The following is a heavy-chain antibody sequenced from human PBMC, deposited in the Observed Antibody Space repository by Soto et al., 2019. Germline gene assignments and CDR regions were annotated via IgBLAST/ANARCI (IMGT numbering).Heavy chain of an antibody. J-gene: IGHJ3*02. CDR3: ASGVLLWFGEGNDAFDI. CDR2: IYYSGST. V-gene: IGHV4-31*03. D-gene: IGHD3-10*01. Sequence: SETLSLTCTVSGGSSSSGGYYWSWIRQHPGKGLEWIGYIYYSGSTYYNPSLKSRVTISVDTSKNQFSLKLSSVTAADTAVYYCASGVLLWFGEGNDAFDIWGQGTMVTVSS. CDR1: GGSSSSGGYY.